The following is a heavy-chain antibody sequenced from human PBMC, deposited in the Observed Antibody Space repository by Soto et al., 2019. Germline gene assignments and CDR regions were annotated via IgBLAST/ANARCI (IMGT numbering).Heavy chain of an antibody. CDR1: GYSFTSYY. Sequence: GASVKVSCKASGYSFTSYYMHWVRQAPGQGLEWMGIINPSGGSTSYAQKFQGRVTMTRDTSTSTVYMELSSLRSEDTAVYYCGGTLVEGPTADYYGMDVWGQGTTVTVSS. V-gene: IGHV1-46*01. D-gene: IGHD1-26*01. CDR2: INPSGGST. CDR3: GGTLVEGPTADYYGMDV. J-gene: IGHJ6*02.